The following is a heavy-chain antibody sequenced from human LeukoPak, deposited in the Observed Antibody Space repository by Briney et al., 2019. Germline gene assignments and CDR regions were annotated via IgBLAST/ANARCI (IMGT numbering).Heavy chain of an antibody. Sequence: SSETLSLTCAVYGGSFSGYYWSWIRQPPGKGLEWIGEINHSGSTNYNPSLKSRVTISVDTSKNQFSLKLSSVTAADTAVYYRARGLGYWGQGTLVTVSS. CDR2: INHSGST. V-gene: IGHV4-34*01. CDR3: ARGLGY. CDR1: GGSFSGYY. J-gene: IGHJ4*02.